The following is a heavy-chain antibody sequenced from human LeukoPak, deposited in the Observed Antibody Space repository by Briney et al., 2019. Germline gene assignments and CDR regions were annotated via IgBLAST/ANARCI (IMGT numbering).Heavy chain of an antibody. J-gene: IGHJ4*02. V-gene: IGHV3-21*01. D-gene: IGHD5-12*01. CDR1: GFTFSSYS. Sequence: PGGSLRLSCAASGFTFSSYSMNWVRQAPGKGLEWVSSISSSSSYIYYADSVKGRFTISRDNVKNSLYLQMNSLRAEDTAVYYCARAYSGYDRVDYWGQGTLVTVSS. CDR3: ARAYSGYDRVDY. CDR2: ISSSSSYI.